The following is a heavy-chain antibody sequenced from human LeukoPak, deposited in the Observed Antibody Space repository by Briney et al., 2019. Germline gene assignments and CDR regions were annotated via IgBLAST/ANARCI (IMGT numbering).Heavy chain of an antibody. CDR1: GGSISSSSYY. Sequence: SETLSLTCTVSGGSISSSSYYWGWIRQPPGKGLEWIGRIYTSGSTNYNPSLKSRVTMSVDTSKNQFSLKLSSVTAADTAVYYCARASSIVVVVAHAFDIWGQGTMVTVSS. D-gene: IGHD2-15*01. J-gene: IGHJ3*02. CDR2: IYTSGST. CDR3: ARASSIVVVVAHAFDI. V-gene: IGHV4-39*07.